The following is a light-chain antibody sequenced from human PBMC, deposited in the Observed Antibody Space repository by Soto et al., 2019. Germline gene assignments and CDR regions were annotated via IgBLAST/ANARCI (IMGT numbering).Light chain of an antibody. Sequence: EIVLTQSPGALSLSPGERATLSCWASESVGDYLAWYQQKPGQAPRLLIYGATKRTSGTPDRFSGTGSETAFTLAISRLEPGDFAVYYCQQYVTSPAITFGQGTRLEI. CDR1: ESVGDY. CDR3: QQYVTSPAIT. V-gene: IGKV3-20*01. J-gene: IGKJ5*01. CDR2: GAT.